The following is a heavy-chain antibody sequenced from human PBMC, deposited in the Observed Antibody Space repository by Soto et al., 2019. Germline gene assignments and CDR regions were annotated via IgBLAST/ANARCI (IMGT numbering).Heavy chain of an antibody. J-gene: IGHJ6*04. CDR3: ARVHRGWFSGDGLDV. Sequence: SETLSLPWTVSGASVSSYFWSWVRHPPGKGLEWIGYIYNSGRTNYNPSLKSRVTISLDTSDNDFSLRLTSLTAADTAVYYCARVHRGWFSGDGLDVWGKGTTVTVSS. D-gene: IGHD6-19*01. CDR1: GASVSSYF. CDR2: IYNSGRT. V-gene: IGHV4-59*02.